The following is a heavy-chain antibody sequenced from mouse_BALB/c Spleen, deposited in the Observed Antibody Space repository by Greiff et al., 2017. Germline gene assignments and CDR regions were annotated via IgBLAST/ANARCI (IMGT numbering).Heavy chain of an antibody. Sequence: DVKLVESGGGLVQPGGSLKLSCAASGFTFSSYTMSWVRQTPEKRLEWVAYISNGGGSTYYPDTVKGRFTISRDNAKNTLYLQMSSLKSEDTAMYYCARGWAFAYWGQGTLVTVSA. CDR2: ISNGGGST. J-gene: IGHJ3*01. CDR1: GFTFSSYT. CDR3: ARGWAFAY. D-gene: IGHD1-1*02. V-gene: IGHV5-12-2*01.